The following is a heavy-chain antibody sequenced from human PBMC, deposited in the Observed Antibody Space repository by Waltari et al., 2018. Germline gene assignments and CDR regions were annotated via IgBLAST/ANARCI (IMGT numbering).Heavy chain of an antibody. D-gene: IGHD6-13*01. CDR3: ARSKAAAGWGDY. Sequence: EVQLVESGGGLVKPGGSLRLSCAASGFTFSSYSLNWVRQAPGKGLEWVSSISSSSSYIYYADSVKGRFTISRDNAKNSLYLQMNSLRAEDTAVYYCARSKAAAGWGDYWGQGTLVTVSS. V-gene: IGHV3-21*01. CDR1: GFTFSSYS. CDR2: ISSSSSYI. J-gene: IGHJ4*02.